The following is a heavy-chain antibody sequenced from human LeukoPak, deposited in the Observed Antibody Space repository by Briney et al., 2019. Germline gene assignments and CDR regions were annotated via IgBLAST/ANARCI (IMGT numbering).Heavy chain of an antibody. V-gene: IGHV1-2*06. CDR1: GYTLTELS. CDR2: INPNSGGA. J-gene: IGHJ4*02. CDR3: ARDGSRKIDY. D-gene: IGHD6-25*01. Sequence: ASVKVSCKVSGYTLTELSMHWVRQAPGQGLEWMGRINPNSGGANYAQKFQGRVTMTRDTSISTAYMELSRLRSDDTAVYYCARDGSRKIDYWGQGTLVTVSS.